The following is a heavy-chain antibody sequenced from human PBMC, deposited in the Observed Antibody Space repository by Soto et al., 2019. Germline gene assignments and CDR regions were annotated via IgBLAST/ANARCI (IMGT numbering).Heavy chain of an antibody. V-gene: IGHV5-51*01. J-gene: IGHJ6*02. D-gene: IGHD2-2*01. Sequence: GESLKISCKGSGYSFTSYWIGWVRQMPGKGLEWMGIIYPGDSDTRYSPSFQGQVTISADKSISTAYLQWSSLKASDTAMYYCARHFLGDCSSTSCQGHCYYGMDVWGQGTTVTVSS. CDR2: IYPGDSDT. CDR3: ARHFLGDCSSTSCQGHCYYGMDV. CDR1: GYSFTSYW.